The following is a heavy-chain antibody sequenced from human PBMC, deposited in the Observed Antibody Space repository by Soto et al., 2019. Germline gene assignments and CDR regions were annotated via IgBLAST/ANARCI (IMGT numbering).Heavy chain of an antibody. Sequence: GGSLRLSCAASGFTFSSYAMSWVRQAPGKGLEWVSAISGGSTYYADSVKGRFTISRDNSKNTLYLQMNSLRAEDTAVYYCAKDLGDRYCSGGSCYHENWGQGTLVTVSS. D-gene: IGHD2-15*01. V-gene: IGHV3-23*01. CDR1: GFTFSSYA. CDR3: AKDLGDRYCSGGSCYHEN. CDR2: ISGGST. J-gene: IGHJ4*02.